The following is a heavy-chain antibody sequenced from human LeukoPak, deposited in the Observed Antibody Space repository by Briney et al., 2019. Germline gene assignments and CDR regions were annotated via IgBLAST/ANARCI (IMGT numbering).Heavy chain of an antibody. CDR2: ISRASESI. V-gene: IGHV3-21*01. CDR1: GFTFNTYS. D-gene: IGHD1-26*01. J-gene: IGHJ4*02. Sequence: PGGSLRLSCAASGFTFNTYSMSWVRQAPGKGLEWVSIISRASESIFYADSVKGRFTISRDNAKNSLYLQMNSLRAEDTAVYYCARGASSWEPESYYFDYWGQGTLVTVSS. CDR3: ARGASSWEPESYYFDY.